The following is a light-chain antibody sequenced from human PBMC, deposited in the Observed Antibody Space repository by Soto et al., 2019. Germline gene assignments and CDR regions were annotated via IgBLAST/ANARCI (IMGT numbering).Light chain of an antibody. CDR2: SVS. Sequence: EIQVTGAPSFLSASVGDRGTITCRARHGIRSSLGWYQHKSGKAPQLLIYSVSTFQSGVPSRFSGSGSGTEFTLTISGLQPEDFAPYYCQQSKSYSTSGQPTTADI. CDR3: QQSKSYST. CDR1: HGIRSS. V-gene: IGKV1-9*01. J-gene: IGKJ1*01.